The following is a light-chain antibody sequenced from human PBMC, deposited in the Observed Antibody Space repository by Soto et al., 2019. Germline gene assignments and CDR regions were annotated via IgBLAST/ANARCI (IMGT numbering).Light chain of an antibody. Sequence: EIVLTQSPGTLSLSPGDIATLYCSASQSVSSNSLAWYQQKPGQAPRLLIYGASSRATGIPDRFSGSGSGTDFTLTISRLETEDFAVFYCQQYGTSEIIFGQGTRLEIK. V-gene: IGKV3-20*01. CDR1: QSVSSNS. CDR3: QQYGTSEII. CDR2: GAS. J-gene: IGKJ5*01.